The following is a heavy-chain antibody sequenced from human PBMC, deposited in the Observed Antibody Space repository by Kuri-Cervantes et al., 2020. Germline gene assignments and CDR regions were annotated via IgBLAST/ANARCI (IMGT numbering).Heavy chain of an antibody. CDR1: GGSISSSNW. Sequence: SETLSLTCAVSGGSISSSNWWSRVRQPPGKGLEWIGEIYHSGSTNYNPSLKSRVTISVDKSKNQFSLKLSSVTAADTAVYYCARHAPSAAGTRKPFFDCWGQGTLVTVSS. J-gene: IGHJ4*02. D-gene: IGHD6-13*01. CDR3: ARHAPSAAGTRKPFFDC. CDR2: IYHSGST. V-gene: IGHV4-4*02.